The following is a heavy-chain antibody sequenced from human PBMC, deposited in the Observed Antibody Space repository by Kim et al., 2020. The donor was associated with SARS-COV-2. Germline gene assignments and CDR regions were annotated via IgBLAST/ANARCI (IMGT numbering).Heavy chain of an antibody. D-gene: IGHD2-21*02. Sequence: YAQTFQGRVTMTRDTSTSTVYMELSSLRSEDTAVYYCARDLGGDQYYFDYWGQGTLVTVSS. CDR3: ARDLGGDQYYFDY. V-gene: IGHV1-46*01. J-gene: IGHJ4*02.